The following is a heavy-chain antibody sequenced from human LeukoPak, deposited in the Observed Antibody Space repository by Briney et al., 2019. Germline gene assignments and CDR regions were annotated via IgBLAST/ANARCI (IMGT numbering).Heavy chain of an antibody. CDR2: INHSGST. V-gene: IGHV4-34*01. J-gene: IGHJ5*02. CDR1: GGSFSGYY. Sequence: SETLSLTCAVYGGSFSGYYWNWIRQPPGKGLEWIGEINHSGSTNYNPSLKSRVTISVDTSKNQFSLKLSSVTAADTAVYYCARGATPGSGSRNWFDPWGQGTLVTVSS. CDR3: ARGATPGSGSRNWFDP. D-gene: IGHD3-10*01.